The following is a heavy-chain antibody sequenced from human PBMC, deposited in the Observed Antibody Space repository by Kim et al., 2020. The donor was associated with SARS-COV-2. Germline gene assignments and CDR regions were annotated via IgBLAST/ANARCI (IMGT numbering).Heavy chain of an antibody. V-gene: IGHV3-23*01. J-gene: IGHJ4*02. Sequence: RFTISRENAKNTLYLQMNSLRAEDTAVYYCAKDLRNAYYYDSSGYYNDYWGQGTLVTVSS. D-gene: IGHD3-22*01. CDR3: AKDLRNAYYYDSSGYYNDY.